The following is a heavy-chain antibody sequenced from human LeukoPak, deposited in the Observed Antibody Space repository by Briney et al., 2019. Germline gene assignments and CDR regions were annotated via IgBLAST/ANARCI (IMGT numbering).Heavy chain of an antibody. J-gene: IGHJ5*02. Sequence: SETLSLTCTVSGGSISSYYWSWIRQPPEKGLEWIGYIYYSGSTNYNPSLTSRVTISVDKSKTQFSLKLSSVTAADTAVYYCAREYNGGAPNWFDPWGQGTLVTVSS. CDR3: AREYNGGAPNWFDP. CDR2: IYYSGST. CDR1: GGSISSYY. D-gene: IGHD3-16*01. V-gene: IGHV4-59*01.